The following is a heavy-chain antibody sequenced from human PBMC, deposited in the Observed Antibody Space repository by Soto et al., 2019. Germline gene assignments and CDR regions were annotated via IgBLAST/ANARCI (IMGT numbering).Heavy chain of an antibody. CDR1: GFTFSSYG. CDR3: ARDGGYRNFDY. Sequence: QVQLVESGEGVVHPGRSLRLSCAASGFTFSSYGMHWVRQAPGKGLEWVEVIWYDGFTKNYADSVKGRFTISRDNSKNALFLQMNNRRAEDAAVYYCARDGGYRNFDYWGQGTRVTVSS. J-gene: IGHJ4*02. CDR2: IWYDGFTK. V-gene: IGHV3-33*01. D-gene: IGHD5-18*01.